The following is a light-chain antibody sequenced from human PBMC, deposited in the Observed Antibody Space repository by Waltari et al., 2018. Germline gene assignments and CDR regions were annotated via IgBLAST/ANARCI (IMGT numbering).Light chain of an antibody. Sequence: DIVMTQSPLSLPVPLREPASISCRSSQSLVESNGYTYLDWYLQKPGQSPQLLIYLVSNRASGVPDRFSGSGSGTDFTLKISRVEAGDVGVYYCMQALRSPHTFGQGTKLEIK. J-gene: IGKJ2*01. CDR3: MQALRSPHT. CDR1: QSLVESNGYTY. CDR2: LVS. V-gene: IGKV2-28*01.